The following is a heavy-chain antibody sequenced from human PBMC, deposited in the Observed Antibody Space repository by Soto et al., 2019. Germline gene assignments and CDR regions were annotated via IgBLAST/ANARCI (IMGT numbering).Heavy chain of an antibody. CDR3: ATARAVAGSDAFDI. D-gene: IGHD6-19*01. CDR2: IYYSGST. CDR1: GGSISSYY. V-gene: IGHV4-59*01. Sequence: SETLSLTCTVSGGSISSYYWSWIRQPPWKGLEWIGYIYYSGSTNYNPSLKSRVTISVDTSKNQFSLKLSSVTAADTAVYYCATARAVAGSDAFDIWGQGTMVTVSS. J-gene: IGHJ3*02.